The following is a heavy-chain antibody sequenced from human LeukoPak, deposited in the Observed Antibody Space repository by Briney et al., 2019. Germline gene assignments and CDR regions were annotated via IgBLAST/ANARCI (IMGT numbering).Heavy chain of an antibody. V-gene: IGHV3-30*02. CDR2: IRYDGSNK. CDR1: GFTFRSYG. J-gene: IGHJ4*02. CDR3: AKLYDIVATITVADY. Sequence: PGGSLRLSCAASGFTFRSYGMHWVRQAPGKGLEWVAFIRYDGSNKYYADSVKGRFTISRDNSKNTLYLQMNSLRAEDTAVYYCAKLYDIVATITVADYWGQGTLVTVSS. D-gene: IGHD5-12*01.